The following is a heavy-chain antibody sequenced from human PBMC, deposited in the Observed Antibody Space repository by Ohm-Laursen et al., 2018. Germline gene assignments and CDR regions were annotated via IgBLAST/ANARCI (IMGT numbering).Heavy chain of an antibody. Sequence: SVKVSCKSSGYNIVYNHMHWVRQAPGQGLEWMGIIKIRSDYTAYAQQFQGRVTMTKDTSTGTVYMELSSLRSEDTAVYHCARDFNWATDYWGQGTQVTVSS. CDR2: IKIRSDYT. V-gene: IGHV1-46*01. CDR3: ARDFNWATDY. D-gene: IGHD1-1*01. J-gene: IGHJ4*02. CDR1: GYNIVYNH.